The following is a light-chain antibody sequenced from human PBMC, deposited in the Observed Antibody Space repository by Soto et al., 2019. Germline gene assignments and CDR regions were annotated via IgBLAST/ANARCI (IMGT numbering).Light chain of an antibody. CDR1: SSDVGGYNY. V-gene: IGLV2-14*01. CDR2: DVC. J-gene: IGLJ2*01. Sequence: QSALTQPASVSGSPGQSITISCTGTSSDVGGYNYVSWYQQHPGKAPKVMIYDVCNRPSGISNRFSGSKSGNTASLTISGLQAEDEADYYCSSYTSSSTVVFGGGTKLTVL. CDR3: SSYTSSSTVV.